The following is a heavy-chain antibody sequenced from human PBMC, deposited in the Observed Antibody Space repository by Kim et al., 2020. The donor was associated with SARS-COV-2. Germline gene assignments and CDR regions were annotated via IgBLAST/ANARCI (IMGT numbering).Heavy chain of an antibody. Sequence: GGSLRLSCAASGFTFSSYGMHWVRQAPGKGLEWVAVISYDGSNKYYADSVKGRFTISRDNSKNTLYLQMNSLRAEDTAVYYCAKGDVYDYVWGSYHNFDYWGQGTLVTVSS. D-gene: IGHD3-16*02. CDR1: GFTFSSYG. CDR2: ISYDGSNK. CDR3: AKGDVYDYVWGSYHNFDY. J-gene: IGHJ4*02. V-gene: IGHV3-30*18.